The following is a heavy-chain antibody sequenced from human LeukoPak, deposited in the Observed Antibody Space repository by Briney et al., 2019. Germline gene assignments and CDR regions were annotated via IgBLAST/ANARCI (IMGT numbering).Heavy chain of an antibody. J-gene: IGHJ6*03. Sequence: GGSLRLSCAASGFTFSSYAMSWVRQVPGKGLEWVSAISGSGGSTYYADSVKGRFTISRDNSKNTLYLQMNSLRAEDTAVYYCAKARDLGGYYYYYMDVWGKGTTVTVSS. D-gene: IGHD2-21*02. V-gene: IGHV3-23*01. CDR1: GFTFSSYA. CDR2: ISGSGGST. CDR3: AKARDLGGYYYYYMDV.